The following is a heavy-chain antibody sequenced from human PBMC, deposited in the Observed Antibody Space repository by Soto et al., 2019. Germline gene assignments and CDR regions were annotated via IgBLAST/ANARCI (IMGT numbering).Heavy chain of an antibody. D-gene: IGHD3-16*01. CDR3: ARGLLGTGPYSDY. J-gene: IGHJ4*02. CDR1: GGNFSGYY. Sequence: QVQLQQWGAGLLKPSETLSLTCAVYGGNFSGYYWSWIRQPPGKGLEWIGEINHSGSTNYNPSLKSRVTISVDTPKNQFSLKLNSVTAADTAVYYCARGLLGTGPYSDYWRQGTLLTVSS. V-gene: IGHV4-34*01. CDR2: INHSGST.